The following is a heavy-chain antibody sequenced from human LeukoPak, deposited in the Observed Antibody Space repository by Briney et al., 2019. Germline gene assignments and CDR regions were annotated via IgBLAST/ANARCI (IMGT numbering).Heavy chain of an antibody. CDR3: ARHDLTNIVVLPAAVNWFEP. Sequence: KPSETLSLTCTVSGGSISSSSYYWVWIRQPPGKGLEGIVSIYYSGSTYYNPSRKSRITISVDTSKNQFPLKLSSVTAADTAVYYCARHDLTNIVVLPAAVNWFEPWGQGTLVTVSS. J-gene: IGHJ5*02. CDR2: IYYSGST. CDR1: GGSISSSSYY. D-gene: IGHD2-2*01. V-gene: IGHV4-39*01.